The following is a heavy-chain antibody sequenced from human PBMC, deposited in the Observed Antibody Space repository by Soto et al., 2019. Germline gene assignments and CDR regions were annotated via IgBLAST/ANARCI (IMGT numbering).Heavy chain of an antibody. CDR2: INDDGIST. CDR1: EFTFSMYW. D-gene: IGHD1-1*01. Sequence: EVQLVDSGGGLVKPGGSLSLSGAASEFTFSMYWLHWVRQVPVKGPEWVSRINDDGISTNYADSVKGRFTISRDNAKNTLYLQMNALRVEDTAVYYCTRGPRSTSTGTGAFWGQGTLVTVSS. V-gene: IGHV3-74*01. J-gene: IGHJ4*02. CDR3: TRGPRSTSTGTGAF.